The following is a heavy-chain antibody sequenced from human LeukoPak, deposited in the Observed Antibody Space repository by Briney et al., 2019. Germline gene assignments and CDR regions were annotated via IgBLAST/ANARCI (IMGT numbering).Heavy chain of an antibody. Sequence: GGSLRLSCAASGFTFSSYDMHWVRQATGKGLEWVSAIGTAGDTYYPGSVKGRFTISRENAKNSLYLQMNSLRAGDTAVYYCAREGLYGSGFDPWGQGTLVTVSS. CDR1: GFTFSSYD. CDR2: IGTAGDT. V-gene: IGHV3-13*01. D-gene: IGHD3-10*01. CDR3: AREGLYGSGFDP. J-gene: IGHJ5*02.